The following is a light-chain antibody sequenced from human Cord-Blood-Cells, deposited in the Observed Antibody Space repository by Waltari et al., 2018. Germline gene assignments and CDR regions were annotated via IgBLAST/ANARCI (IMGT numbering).Light chain of an antibody. J-gene: IGLJ3*02. CDR1: RSHVGGYNY. CDR3: SSYTSSSFWV. CDR2: HVS. V-gene: IGLV2-14*01. Sequence: QSALTQPASVSGSPGQSITLSCTGTRSHVGGYNYVSWYQQHPGQAPNLMIYHVSNRPSVVSNRFSGSKSGNSASLTISGLQAEYEADYYCSSYTSSSFWVFGGGTKLSVL.